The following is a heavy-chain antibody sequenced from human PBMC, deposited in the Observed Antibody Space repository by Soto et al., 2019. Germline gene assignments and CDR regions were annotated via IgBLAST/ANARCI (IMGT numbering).Heavy chain of an antibody. Sequence: PSETLSLTCAVSGGSISRSNWWSWVRQPPGKGLEWIGEIYHSGSTNYNPSLKSRVTISVDKSENQFSLKLSSVTAADTAVYYCASIRDGYRSAFDIWGQGTMVTVS. CDR2: IYHSGST. V-gene: IGHV4-4*02. CDR3: ASIRDGYRSAFDI. J-gene: IGHJ3*02. D-gene: IGHD5-12*01. CDR1: GGSISRSNW.